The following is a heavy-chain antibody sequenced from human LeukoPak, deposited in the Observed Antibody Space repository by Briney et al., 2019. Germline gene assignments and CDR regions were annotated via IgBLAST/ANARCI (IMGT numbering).Heavy chain of an antibody. V-gene: IGHV3-30*04. CDR2: ISYDGSNK. J-gene: IGHJ4*02. CDR1: GFTFSSYA. CDR3: ARVGTSGYDNY. Sequence: PGGSLRLSCAASGFTFSSYAMHGVRQAPGKGLEWVAVISYDGSNKYYADSVKGRFTISRDNSKNTLYLQMNSLRAEDTAVYYCARVGTSGYDNYWGQGTLVTVSS. D-gene: IGHD5-12*01.